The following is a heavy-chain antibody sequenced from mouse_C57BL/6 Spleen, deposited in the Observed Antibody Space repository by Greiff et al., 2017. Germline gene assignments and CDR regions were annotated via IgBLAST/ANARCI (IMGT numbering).Heavy chain of an antibody. D-gene: IGHD2-3*01. CDR2: IYPGDGDT. CDR1: GYAFSSSW. CDR3: ARRYYDGQLGFAD. V-gene: IGHV1-82*01. J-gene: IGHJ3*01. Sequence: QVQLQQSGPELVKPGASVKISCKASGYAFSSSWMNWVKQRPGKGLEWIGRIYPGDGDTNYNGKFKGKATLTADKSSSTAYMQLSSLTSEDSAVYFCARRYYDGQLGFADWGQGTLVTVSA.